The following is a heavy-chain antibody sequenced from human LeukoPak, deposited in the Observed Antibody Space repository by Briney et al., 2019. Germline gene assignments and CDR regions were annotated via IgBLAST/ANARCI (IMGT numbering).Heavy chain of an antibody. Sequence: ASVKVSCKVSGYTLTELSMHWVRQAPGKGLEWMGGFDPEDGETIYAQKFQGRVTMTEDTSTDTAYMELSSLRSEDTAVYYCATLNDSSGYYYYYYYMDVWDKGTTVTVSS. J-gene: IGHJ6*03. CDR3: ATLNDSSGYYYYYYYMDV. CDR1: GYTLTELS. CDR2: FDPEDGET. V-gene: IGHV1-24*01. D-gene: IGHD3-22*01.